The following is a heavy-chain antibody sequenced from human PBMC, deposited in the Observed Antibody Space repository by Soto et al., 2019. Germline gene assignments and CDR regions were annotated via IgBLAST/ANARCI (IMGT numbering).Heavy chain of an antibody. CDR3: ARGRNYDILTGYSLASHDALDI. V-gene: IGHV4-39*01. CDR1: GGSISSSSYY. CDR2: IYYSGST. J-gene: IGHJ3*02. D-gene: IGHD3-9*01. Sequence: SETLSLTCTVSGGSISSSSYYWGWIRQPPGKGLEWIGSIYYSGSTYYNPSLKSRVTISVDTSKNQISLRLSSVTAADAAVYYCARGRNYDILTGYSLASHDALDIWGQGTMVTVSS.